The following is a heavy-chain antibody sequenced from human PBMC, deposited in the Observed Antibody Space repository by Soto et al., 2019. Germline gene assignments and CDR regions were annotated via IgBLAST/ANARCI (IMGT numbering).Heavy chain of an antibody. D-gene: IGHD3-22*01. Sequence: GGSLRLPCAASGFTLSSYSMNWVRQAPGKGLEWVSSISSSSSYIYYADSVKGRFTISRDNAKNSLYLQMNSLRAEDTAVYYCASYSSGYYWGQGTLVTVSS. CDR3: ASYSSGYY. J-gene: IGHJ4*02. CDR2: ISSSSSYI. V-gene: IGHV3-21*01. CDR1: GFTLSSYS.